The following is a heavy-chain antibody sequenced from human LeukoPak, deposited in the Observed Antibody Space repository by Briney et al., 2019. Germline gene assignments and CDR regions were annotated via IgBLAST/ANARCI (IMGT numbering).Heavy chain of an antibody. CDR1: GFTFSSYA. CDR2: ISYDGSNK. J-gene: IGHJ6*02. CDR3: ARGPETYYYYYGMDV. Sequence: GGSLRLSCAASGFTFSSYAMHWVRQAPGKGLEGVAVISYDGSNKYYADSVKGRFTISRDNSKNTLYLQMNSLRAEDTAVYYCARGPETYYYYYGMDVWGQGTTVTVSS. V-gene: IGHV3-30*04.